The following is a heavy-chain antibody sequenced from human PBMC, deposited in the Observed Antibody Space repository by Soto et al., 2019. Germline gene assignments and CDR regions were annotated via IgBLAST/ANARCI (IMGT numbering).Heavy chain of an antibody. CDR2: IIPIFGTA. CDR3: ARSLEIYPDYGDYLYYSYGMDV. CDR1: GGTFSSYA. V-gene: IGHV1-69*06. Sequence: SVKVSCKASGGTFSSYAISWVRQAPGQGLEWMGGIIPIFGTANYAQKFQGRVTITADKSTSTAYMELSSLRSEDTAVYYCARSLEIYPDYGDYLYYSYGMDVWGQGTTVTVSS. J-gene: IGHJ6*02. D-gene: IGHD4-17*01.